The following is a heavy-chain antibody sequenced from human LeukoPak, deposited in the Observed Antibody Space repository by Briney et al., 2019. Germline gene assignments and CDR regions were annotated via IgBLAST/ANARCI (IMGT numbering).Heavy chain of an antibody. D-gene: IGHD2-2*02. J-gene: IGHJ6*03. V-gene: IGHV4-59*01. CDR1: GGSISSYY. CDR3: ATICSTTSCHNYIDV. CDR2: IYYSGST. Sequence: SETLSLTCTVSGGSISSYYWSWIRQPPGKGLEWIGYIYYSGSTNYNPSLKSRVTISVDTSKNQFSLKLSSVTAADTAVYYCATICSTTSCHNYIDVWGKGTTVTVSS.